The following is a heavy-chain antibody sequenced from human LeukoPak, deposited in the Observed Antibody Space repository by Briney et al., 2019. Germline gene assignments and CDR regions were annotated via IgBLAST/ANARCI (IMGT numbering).Heavy chain of an antibody. CDR1: GFTFSSYA. Sequence: GGSLRLSCAASGFTFSSYAMHWVRQAPGKALEWLAVISYDGSNKYYADSVKGRFTISRDNSKNTLYLQMNSLRAEDTAVYYCARDTELLWFGELTSFDPWGQGTLVTVPS. CDR2: ISYDGSNK. J-gene: IGHJ5*02. D-gene: IGHD3-10*01. CDR3: ARDTELLWFGELTSFDP. V-gene: IGHV3-30-3*01.